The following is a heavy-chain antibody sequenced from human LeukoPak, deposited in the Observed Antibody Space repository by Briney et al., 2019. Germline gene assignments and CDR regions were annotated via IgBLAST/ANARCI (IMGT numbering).Heavy chain of an antibody. CDR1: GYTFTSYY. V-gene: IGHV1-46*01. CDR3: ARDSRPSYDSSGYYYPGDY. CDR2: INPSGGST. D-gene: IGHD3-22*01. Sequence: ASVKVSCKASGYTFTSYYMHWVRQALGQGLEWMAIINPSGGSTSYAQKFQGRVTMTRDTSTSTVYMELRSLRFEDTAVYYCARDSRPSYDSSGYYYPGDYWGQGTLVTVSS. J-gene: IGHJ4*02.